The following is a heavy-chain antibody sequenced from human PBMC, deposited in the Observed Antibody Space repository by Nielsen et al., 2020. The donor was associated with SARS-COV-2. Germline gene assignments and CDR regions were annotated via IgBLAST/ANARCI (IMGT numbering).Heavy chain of an antibody. Sequence: ASVKVSCKASGYTFTGYYMHWVRQAPGQGLEWMGRINPNSGNTGYAQKFQGRVTMTRNTSISTAYMELSSLRSEDTAVYYCARGERGVLLWFGEEPSLDPWGQGTLVTVSS. CDR2: INPNSGNT. CDR1: GYTFTGYY. D-gene: IGHD3-10*01. V-gene: IGHV1-8*02. CDR3: ARGERGVLLWFGEEPSLDP. J-gene: IGHJ5*02.